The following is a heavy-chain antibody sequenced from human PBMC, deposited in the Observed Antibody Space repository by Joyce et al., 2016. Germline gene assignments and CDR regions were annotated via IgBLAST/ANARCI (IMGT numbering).Heavy chain of an antibody. J-gene: IGHJ6*03. CDR2: ISSTTTYR. V-gene: IGHV3-21*01. Sequence: EVQLVESGGGLVKPGGSLRLSCAASGFACSSYSMNWVRQAPGKGLEWVSCISSTTTYRYYADSVKGRFTISRDNAKNSLYLQMNSLRAEDTAVYYCARYSSSLGYYMDVWGKGTTVTVSS. D-gene: IGHD4-11*01. CDR3: ARYSSSLGYYMDV. CDR1: GFACSSYS.